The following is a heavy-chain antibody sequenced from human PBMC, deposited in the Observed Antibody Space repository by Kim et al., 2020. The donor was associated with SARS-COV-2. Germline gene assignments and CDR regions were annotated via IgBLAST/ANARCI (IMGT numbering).Heavy chain of an antibody. V-gene: IGHV1-3*01. CDR3: ARDVRSVDYYFDY. J-gene: IGHJ4*02. Sequence: ASVKVSCKASGYTFTSYCLHWVRQAPGQSLEWMGWIDVANTNTHYSENFQGRVTISRDTSATTVYIELSSLRSEDTAVYYCARDVRSVDYYFDYWGQGTLVTVSS. CDR2: IDVANTNT. D-gene: IGHD6-6*01. CDR1: GYTFTSYC.